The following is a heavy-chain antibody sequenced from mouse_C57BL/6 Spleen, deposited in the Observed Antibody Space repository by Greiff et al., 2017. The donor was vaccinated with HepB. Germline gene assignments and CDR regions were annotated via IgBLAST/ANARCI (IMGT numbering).Heavy chain of an antibody. J-gene: IGHJ2*01. CDR2: IDPSDSYT. Sequence: VQLQQSGAELVMPGASVKLSCKASGYTFTSYWMHWVKQRPGQGLEWIGEIDPSDSYTNYNQKFKGKSTLTVDKSSSTAYMQLSSLTSEDSAVYYCARSTHYGSLPFDDWGQGTTLTVAS. CDR1: GYTFTSYW. V-gene: IGHV1-69*01. CDR3: ARSTHYGSLPFDD. D-gene: IGHD1-1*01.